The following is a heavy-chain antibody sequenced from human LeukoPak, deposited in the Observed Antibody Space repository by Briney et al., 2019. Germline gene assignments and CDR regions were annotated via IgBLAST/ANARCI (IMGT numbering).Heavy chain of an antibody. Sequence: SETPSLTCTVSGGSMTGYYWAWIRQPPGKRLEWIGYVHSSGGTKYNPSLKSRVTVSIDMSKNQFSLNLRSVTAADTAAYYCAKLANCGDDCYDRPHWFDPWGQGRLVTVSS. CDR2: VHSSGGT. J-gene: IGHJ5*02. V-gene: IGHV4-59*08. D-gene: IGHD2-21*02. CDR1: GGSMTGYY. CDR3: AKLANCGDDCYDRPHWFDP.